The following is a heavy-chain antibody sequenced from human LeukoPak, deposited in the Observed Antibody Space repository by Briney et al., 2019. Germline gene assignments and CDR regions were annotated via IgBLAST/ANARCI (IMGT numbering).Heavy chain of an antibody. Sequence: QPGGSLRLSCAASGFTFSSYAMHWVRQAPGKGLEWVAVISYDGSNKYYADSVKGRSTISRDNSKNTLYLQMNSLRAEDTAVYYCARVPPGSWGQGTLVTVSS. J-gene: IGHJ4*02. D-gene: IGHD3-10*01. CDR3: ARVPPGS. CDR2: ISYDGSNK. CDR1: GFTFSSYA. V-gene: IGHV3-30-3*01.